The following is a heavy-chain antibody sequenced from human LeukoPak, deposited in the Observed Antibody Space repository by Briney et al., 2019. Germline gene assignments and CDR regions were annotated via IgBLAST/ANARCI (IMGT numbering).Heavy chain of an antibody. J-gene: IGHJ6*03. CDR2: ITGSDYT. Sequence: VGSLRLSCAASVFNFSDYGIIWVRQAPGKGREWVSGITGSDYTDHAHSVTGLVTISRDNSKNTLYLQMKSLRAEDTALYYCAKSINFYSYSMEVSGRGTKVPISS. CDR1: VFNFSDYG. V-gene: IGHV3-23*01. CDR3: AKSINFYSYSMEV.